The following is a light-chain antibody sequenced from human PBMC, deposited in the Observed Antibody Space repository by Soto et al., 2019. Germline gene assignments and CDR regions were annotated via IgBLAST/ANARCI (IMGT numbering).Light chain of an antibody. V-gene: IGLV2-23*01. J-gene: IGLJ2*01. CDR1: SSDVGSYNL. CDR2: EGS. CDR3: CSYAGSSTLNVV. Sequence: QSVLTQPASVSGSPGQSITISCTGTSSDVGSYNLVSWYQQHPGKAPKLMIYEGSKRPSGVSNHFSGSKSGNTASLTISGLQAEDEADYYCCSYAGSSTLNVVFGGGTKVTVL.